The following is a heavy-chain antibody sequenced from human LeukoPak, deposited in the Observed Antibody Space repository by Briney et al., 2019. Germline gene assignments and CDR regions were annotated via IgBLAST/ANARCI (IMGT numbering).Heavy chain of an antibody. Sequence: PSETLSLTCTVSGGSISSYYWSWIRQPAGKGLEWIGRIYTSGSTNCNPSLKSRVTMSVDTSKDQFSLKLSSVTAADTAVYYCAREGGSGSYHNLFNDYWGQGTLVTVSS. CDR3: AREGGSGSYHNLFNDY. V-gene: IGHV4-4*07. CDR1: GGSISSYY. CDR2: IYTSGST. J-gene: IGHJ4*02. D-gene: IGHD3-10*01.